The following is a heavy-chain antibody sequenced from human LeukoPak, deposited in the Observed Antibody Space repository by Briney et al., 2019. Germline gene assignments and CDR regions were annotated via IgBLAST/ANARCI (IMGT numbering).Heavy chain of an antibody. CDR3: ARQVGSRGNAFDI. J-gene: IGHJ3*02. CDR1: GFTFSSYS. Sequence: GGSLRLSCAASGFTFSSYSMNWVRQAPGKGLEWVANIKQDGSEKFYVDSVKGRFTVSRDNAKNSLYLQMNSLRAEDTAVYYCARQVGSRGNAFDIWGQGTMVTVFS. D-gene: IGHD1-26*01. V-gene: IGHV3-7*01. CDR2: IKQDGSEK.